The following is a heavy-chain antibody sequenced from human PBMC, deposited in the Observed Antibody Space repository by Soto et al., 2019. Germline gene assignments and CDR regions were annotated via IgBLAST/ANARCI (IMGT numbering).Heavy chain of an antibody. D-gene: IGHD4-17*01. J-gene: IGHJ3*02. CDR2: IVVGSGNT. Sequence: QMQLVQSGPEVKKPGTSVKVSCKASGFTFTTSAVHWVRQARGQRLEWIGWIVVGSGNTNYAQKFQERVTITRDMSTSTAYMELSSLRSEDTAVYYCAATSLRWSDAFDIWGQGTMVTVSS. V-gene: IGHV1-58*01. CDR1: GFTFTTSA. CDR3: AATSLRWSDAFDI.